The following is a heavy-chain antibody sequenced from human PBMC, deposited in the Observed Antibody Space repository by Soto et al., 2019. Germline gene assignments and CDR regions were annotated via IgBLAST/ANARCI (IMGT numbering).Heavy chain of an antibody. V-gene: IGHV3-30*18. CDR3: AKTRKSLGGGEDFDY. D-gene: IGHD3-16*01. Sequence: QVQLVESGGGVAQPGRSLRLSCTASGFIFSNHAMHWVRQAPGKGLEGVAIISYDGRNTYYADSVKGRFIISRDNSKNTLDLQMNSLRTEDTAVYYCAKTRKSLGGGEDFDYWGQGTQVTVSS. J-gene: IGHJ4*02. CDR1: GFIFSNHA. CDR2: ISYDGRNT.